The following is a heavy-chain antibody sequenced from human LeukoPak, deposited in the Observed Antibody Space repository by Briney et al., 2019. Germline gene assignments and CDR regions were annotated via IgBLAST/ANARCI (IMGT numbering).Heavy chain of an antibody. J-gene: IGHJ5*02. D-gene: IGHD4-17*01. Sequence: PSKTLSLTCTVSGGSISSSSYYWGWIRQPPGKGLEWIGSSYYSGSTYNNPSLKSRVTISVDTSKNQFSLQLSSVTAADTAVYYCARGPYTIYGDYVFINWFDPWGQGTLVTVSS. CDR3: ARGPYTIYGDYVFINWFDP. CDR2: SYYSGST. CDR1: GGSISSSSYY. V-gene: IGHV4-39*01.